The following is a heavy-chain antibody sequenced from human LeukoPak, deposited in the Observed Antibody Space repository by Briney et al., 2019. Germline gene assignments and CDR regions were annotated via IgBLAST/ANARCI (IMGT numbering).Heavy chain of an antibody. CDR3: ARELGIEAQFDY. Sequence: GGSLRLSCAASGFTVSSNYMSWVRQAPGKGLEWVSVIYSGGSTYYADSVKGRFTISRDNSKNTLYLQMNSLRAEDTAVYYCARELGIEAQFDYWGQGTLVTASS. CDR1: GFTVSSNY. D-gene: IGHD7-27*01. CDR2: IYSGGST. J-gene: IGHJ4*02. V-gene: IGHV3-53*01.